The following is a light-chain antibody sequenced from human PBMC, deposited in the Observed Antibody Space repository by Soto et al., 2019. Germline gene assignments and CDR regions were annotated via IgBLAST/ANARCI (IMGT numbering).Light chain of an antibody. CDR2: EVT. CDR3: CSYAGGGTYV. Sequence: QSALTQPASVSGSPGQSITISCTGTINDVGTYNLVSWFQQHPGRAPKLMIYEVTERPSGVSNRFSGSKSGNAASLTISGLRAEDEADYHCCSYAGGGTYVFGTGTKGTVL. V-gene: IGLV2-23*02. J-gene: IGLJ1*01. CDR1: INDVGTYNL.